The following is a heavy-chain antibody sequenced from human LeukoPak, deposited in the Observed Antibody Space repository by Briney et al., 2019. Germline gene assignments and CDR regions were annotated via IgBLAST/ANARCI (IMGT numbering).Heavy chain of an antibody. CDR1: EYSITSGYS. CDR2: AYHSGGT. V-gene: IGHV4-38-2*02. Sequence: SETLSLTCTVSEYSITSGYSWGWIRQPPGKGLEWIGSAYHSGGTYYNPSPKSRVTISIDTSKNQFSLRLNSVTAADTAVYYCARSDGTYTWYFDVWGRGTLVTVSS. CDR3: ARSDGTYTWYFDV. D-gene: IGHD4-11*01. J-gene: IGHJ2*01.